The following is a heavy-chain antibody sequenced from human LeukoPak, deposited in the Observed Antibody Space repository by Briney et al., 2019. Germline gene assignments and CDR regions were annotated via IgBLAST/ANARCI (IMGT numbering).Heavy chain of an antibody. D-gene: IGHD4-23*01. J-gene: IGHJ4*02. Sequence: TGGSLRLSCAAPGFNFNIYWIHWVRHAPGKGLVWVSRINPDGTSTSHADSGRGRFTISRDNTKNTLYLHMGSLGVEDTAIYYCVRATAVAFDIWGQGALVTVSS. CDR1: GFNFNIYW. CDR2: INPDGTST. CDR3: VRATAVAFDI. V-gene: IGHV3-74*01.